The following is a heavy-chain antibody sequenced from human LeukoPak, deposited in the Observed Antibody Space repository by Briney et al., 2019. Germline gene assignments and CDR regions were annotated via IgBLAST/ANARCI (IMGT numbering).Heavy chain of an antibody. Sequence: PSETLSLTCTVSGGSFGSYYWSWIRQPAGKGLEWIGSIYTSGSTNYNPSLKSRVTMSVDTSKNQFSLKLSSVTAADTAVYYCARMKGRDGYKSFDYWGQGTLVTVSS. D-gene: IGHD5-24*01. V-gene: IGHV4-4*07. CDR1: GGSFGSYY. CDR2: IYTSGST. CDR3: ARMKGRDGYKSFDY. J-gene: IGHJ4*02.